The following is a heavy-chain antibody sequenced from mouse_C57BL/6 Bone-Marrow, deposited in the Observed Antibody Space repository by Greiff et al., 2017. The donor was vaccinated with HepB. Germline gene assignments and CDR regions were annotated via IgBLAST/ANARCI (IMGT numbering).Heavy chain of an antibody. J-gene: IGHJ3*01. CDR2: IDPSDSET. CDR1: GYTFTSYW. CDR3: ARHGHAWFAY. D-gene: IGHD6-1*01. V-gene: IGHV1-52*01. Sequence: QVQLKQPGAELVRPGSSVKLSCKASGYTFTSYWMHWVKQRPIQGLEWIGNIDPSDSETHYNQKFKDKATLTVDKSSSTAYMQLSSLTSEDSAVYYCARHGHAWFAYWGQGTLVTVSA.